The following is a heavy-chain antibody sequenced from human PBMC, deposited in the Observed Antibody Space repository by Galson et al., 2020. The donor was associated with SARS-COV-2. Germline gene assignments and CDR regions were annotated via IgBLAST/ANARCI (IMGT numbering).Heavy chain of an antibody. CDR2: ISFDGKNE. CDR3: AIVMLGEKLELDY. CDR1: DLTFSLYP. V-gene: IGHV3-30*04. J-gene: IGHJ4*02. D-gene: IGHD3-10*02. Sequence: GGSLRLSCGASDLTFSLYPMHWVRQAQGKGLEWVAVISFDGKNEYYADPVKGRFTISRDNPKNTLFLQTNSVRAEDTALYYCAIVMLGEKLELDYWCRRAHVTVAS.